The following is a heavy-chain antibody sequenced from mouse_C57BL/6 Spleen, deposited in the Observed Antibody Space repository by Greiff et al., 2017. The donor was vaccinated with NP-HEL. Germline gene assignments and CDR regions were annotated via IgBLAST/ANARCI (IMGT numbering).Heavy chain of an antibody. CDR1: GYSITSGYY. Sequence: DVKLQESGPGLVKPSQSLSLTCSVTGYSITSGYYWNWIRQFPGNKLEWMGYISYDGSNNYNPSLKNRISITRDTSKNQFFLKLNSVTTEDTATYYCARDQPGSAWFAYWGQGTLVTVSA. D-gene: IGHD1-1*01. CDR2: ISYDGSN. J-gene: IGHJ3*01. V-gene: IGHV3-6*01. CDR3: ARDQPGSAWFAY.